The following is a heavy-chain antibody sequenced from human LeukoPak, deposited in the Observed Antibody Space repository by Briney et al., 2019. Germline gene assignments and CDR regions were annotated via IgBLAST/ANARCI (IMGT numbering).Heavy chain of an antibody. CDR2: INPHSGGT. CDR1: GYTFTGYH. J-gene: IGHJ4*02. D-gene: IGHD6-6*01. CDR3: ARALVWTQGDDY. V-gene: IGHV1-2*02. Sequence: VASLKLSCKASGYTFTGYHMHWVRQAPGQGLEWMGWINPHSGGTNYAQKFQGRVTMTRDTSISTAYMELSRLRSDDSAVYYCARALVWTQGDDYWGQGTLVTVSS.